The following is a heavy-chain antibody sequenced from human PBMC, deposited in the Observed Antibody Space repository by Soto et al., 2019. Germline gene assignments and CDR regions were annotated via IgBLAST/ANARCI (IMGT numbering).Heavy chain of an antibody. V-gene: IGHV4-31*03. J-gene: IGHJ3*02. CDR3: ARGANTEAFDI. D-gene: IGHD2-2*02. CDR1: GGSISSGGYY. CDR2: IYYSGST. Sequence: SETLSLTCTVSGGSISSGGYYWSWIRQHPGKGLEWIGYIYYSGSTYYNPSLKSRVTISVDTSKNQFSLKLSPVTAADTAVYYCARGANTEAFDIWGQGTMVTVSS.